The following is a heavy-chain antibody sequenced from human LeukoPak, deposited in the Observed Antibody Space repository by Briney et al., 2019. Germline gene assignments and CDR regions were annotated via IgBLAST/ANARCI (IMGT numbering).Heavy chain of an antibody. D-gene: IGHD3-22*01. CDR2: IKQDGSEK. J-gene: IGHJ4*02. Sequence: PGGSLRLSCAASGLAFSYYWTSWVRQAPGKGLEWVANIKQDGSEKHYVDSVKGRFTVSRDNAKNSLYLQMNSPRAEDTAVYYCAVYYSSGPIAYWGQGTLVTVSS. V-gene: IGHV3-7*01. CDR1: GLAFSYYW. CDR3: AVYYSSGPIAY.